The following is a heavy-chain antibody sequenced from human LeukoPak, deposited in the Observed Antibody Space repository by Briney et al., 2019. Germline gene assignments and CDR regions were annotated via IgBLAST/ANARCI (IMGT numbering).Heavy chain of an antibody. Sequence: ASVKVSCKASGGTFSNYAINWVRQAPGQGLEWMGGISPIFGTANYAQKLQGRVTITADKSTSTGYMELSSLRSEDTAVYYCARGEVFTMISIEAFDIWGQGTMVTVSS. CDR3: ARGEVFTMISIEAFDI. D-gene: IGHD3-22*01. CDR1: GGTFSNYA. V-gene: IGHV1-69*06. J-gene: IGHJ3*02. CDR2: ISPIFGTA.